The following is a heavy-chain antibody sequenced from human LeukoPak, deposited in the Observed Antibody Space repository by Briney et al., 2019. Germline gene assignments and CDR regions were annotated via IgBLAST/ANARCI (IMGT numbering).Heavy chain of an antibody. J-gene: IGHJ4*02. D-gene: IGHD3-22*01. CDR1: GFTFSSNS. CDR3: ARVYSSGYSLDY. Sequence: PGGSLRLSCAASGFTFSSNSMNWVRQAPGKGLEWVSYISSTGGTIYYADSMKGRFTISRDNAKNSLYLQMNSLRVEDTAVYYCARVYSSGYSLDYWGQGTLVTVSS. V-gene: IGHV3-48*04. CDR2: ISSTGGTI.